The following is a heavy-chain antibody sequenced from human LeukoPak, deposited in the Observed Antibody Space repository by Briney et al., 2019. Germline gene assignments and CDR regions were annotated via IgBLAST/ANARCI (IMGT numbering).Heavy chain of an antibody. Sequence: PGGSLRLSCAASGFIFSSYSMNWVRQAPGKGLEWVSSISSSSSYIYYADSVKGRFTISRDNAKNSPYLQMNSLRAEDTAVYYCARDLAYYYDSSGEGEFDYWGQGTLVTVSS. V-gene: IGHV3-21*01. J-gene: IGHJ4*02. CDR3: ARDLAYYYDSSGEGEFDY. CDR1: GFIFSSYS. CDR2: ISSSSSYI. D-gene: IGHD3-22*01.